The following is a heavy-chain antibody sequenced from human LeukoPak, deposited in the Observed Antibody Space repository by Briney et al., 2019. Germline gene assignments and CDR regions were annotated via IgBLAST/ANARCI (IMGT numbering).Heavy chain of an antibody. J-gene: IGHJ5*02. CDR2: INPNSGGT. D-gene: IGHD2-2*01. V-gene: IGHV1-2*02. CDR1: GYTFTGYH. Sequence: ASVNVSCKASGYTFTGYHIHWVRQAPGQGLEWMGWINPNSGGTNYAQKFQGRVTMTRDTSINTVYMELSRLSSDDTAVYYCARQDRVSPSFPNNWFDPWGQGTLVTVSS. CDR3: ARQDRVSPSFPNNWFDP.